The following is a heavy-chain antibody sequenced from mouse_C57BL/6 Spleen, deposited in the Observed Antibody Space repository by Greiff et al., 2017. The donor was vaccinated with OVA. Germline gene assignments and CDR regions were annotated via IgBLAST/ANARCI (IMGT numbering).Heavy chain of an antibody. V-gene: IGHV2-2*02. CDR3: ARTRDYDGGDYFDY. J-gene: IGHJ2*01. Sequence: VQLQQSGPGLVQPSQSLSITCTVSGFSLTSYGVHWVRQSPGKGLEWLGVIWSGGSTDYNAAFIFRLSISKDNSKSQVFFKMNSLQANDTAIYYCARTRDYDGGDYFDYWGQGTTLTVSS. D-gene: IGHD2-4*01. CDR1: GFSLTSYG. CDR2: IWSGGST.